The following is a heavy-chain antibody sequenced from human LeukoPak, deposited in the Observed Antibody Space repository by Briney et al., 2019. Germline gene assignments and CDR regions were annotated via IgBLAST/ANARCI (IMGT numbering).Heavy chain of an antibody. CDR2: LRGDGET. Sequence: GGSLRLSCAASGFTFSSYAMSWVRQAPARGLEWVSSLRGDGETFYADSVKGRFTLSRDDSRNTVYLQMNNLRVEDTAVYFCAKASWVSRADAVLWGQGTLVTASS. CDR1: GFTFSSYA. D-gene: IGHD3-16*01. V-gene: IGHV3-23*01. J-gene: IGHJ4*02. CDR3: AKASWVSRADAVL.